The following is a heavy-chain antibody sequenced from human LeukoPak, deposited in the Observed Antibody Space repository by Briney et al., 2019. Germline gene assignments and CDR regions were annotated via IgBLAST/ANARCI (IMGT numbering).Heavy chain of an antibody. V-gene: IGHV4-39*07. Sequence: SETLSLTCTVSGGSISSYYWGWIRQPPGKGLEWIGSIYYSGSTYYNPSLKSRVTISVDTSKNQFSLKLSSVTAADTAVYYCARTATTGKHWYFDLWGRGTLVTVSS. J-gene: IGHJ2*01. D-gene: IGHD4-17*01. CDR3: ARTATTGKHWYFDL. CDR2: IYYSGST. CDR1: GGSISSYY.